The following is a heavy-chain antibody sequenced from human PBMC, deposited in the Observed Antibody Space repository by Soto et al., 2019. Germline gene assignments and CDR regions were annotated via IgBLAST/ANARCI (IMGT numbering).Heavy chain of an antibody. CDR3: ARVGSGRPYDFWSGYYAPSYYYYGMDV. V-gene: IGHV4-34*01. CDR2: INHSGST. J-gene: IGHJ6*02. Sequence: SETLSLTCAVYGGSFSGYYWSWIRQPPGKGLEGIGEINHSGSTNYNPSPKCRVTISVDTSKNQFSLKLSSVTAAATAVYYCARVGSGRPYDFWSGYYAPSYYYYGMDVWGQGTTVTVSS. D-gene: IGHD3-3*01. CDR1: GGSFSGYY.